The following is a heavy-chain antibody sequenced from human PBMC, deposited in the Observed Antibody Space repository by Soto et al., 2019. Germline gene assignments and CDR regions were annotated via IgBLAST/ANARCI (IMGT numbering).Heavy chain of an antibody. CDR1: GYTFNGYY. D-gene: IGHD4-4*01. V-gene: IGHV1-2*04. J-gene: IGHJ4*02. CDR3: ALGGTVTTGFDY. Sequence: ASVKVSCKASGYTFNGYYMHWVRQAPGQGLEWMGWINPNSGGTNYAQKFQGWVTMTRDTSISTAYMELSRLRSDDTAVYYCALGGTVTTGFDYWGQGTLVTVSS. CDR2: INPNSGGT.